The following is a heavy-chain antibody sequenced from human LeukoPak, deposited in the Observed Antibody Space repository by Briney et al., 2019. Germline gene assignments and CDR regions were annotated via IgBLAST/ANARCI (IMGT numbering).Heavy chain of an antibody. D-gene: IGHD3-16*02. CDR1: GFTFSSYA. Sequence: PGGSLRLSCAASGFTFSSYAMHWVRQAPGKGLEWVAVISYDGSNKYYADSVKGRFTISRDNSKNTLYLQMNSLRVEDTAVYYCARWSSDYVWGSYRHTSFDAFDIWGQGTMVTVSS. CDR3: ARWSSDYVWGSYRHTSFDAFDI. J-gene: IGHJ3*02. V-gene: IGHV3-30*04. CDR2: ISYDGSNK.